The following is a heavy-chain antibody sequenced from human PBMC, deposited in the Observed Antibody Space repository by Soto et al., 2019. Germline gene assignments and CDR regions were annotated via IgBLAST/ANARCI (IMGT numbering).Heavy chain of an antibody. J-gene: IGHJ6*03. V-gene: IGHV3-49*01. Sequence: PGGALRLSCTASGFTFGDYAMSWFRQAPGKGLEWVGFIRSKAYGGTTEYAASVKGRVTISREGSKSIAYLQLNSLKTEDTAVYYCTRDLPSGYGGLDYYYYYMDVWGKXTTVTVSS. CDR3: TRDLPSGYGGLDYYYYYMDV. CDR2: IRSKAYGGTT. CDR1: GFTFGDYA. D-gene: IGHD5-12*01.